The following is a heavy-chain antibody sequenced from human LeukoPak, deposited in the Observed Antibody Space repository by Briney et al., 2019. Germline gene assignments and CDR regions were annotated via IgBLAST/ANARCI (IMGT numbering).Heavy chain of an antibody. Sequence: PSETLSLTCTVSGGSISSSSYYWGWIRQPPGKGLEWIGSIYYSGSTYYNPSLKSRVTISVDTSKNQFSLKLSSVTAADTAVYYCARDRGHEWGQGTLVTVSS. CDR3: ARDRGHE. CDR2: IYYSGST. CDR1: GGSISSSSYY. J-gene: IGHJ4*02. V-gene: IGHV4-39*07.